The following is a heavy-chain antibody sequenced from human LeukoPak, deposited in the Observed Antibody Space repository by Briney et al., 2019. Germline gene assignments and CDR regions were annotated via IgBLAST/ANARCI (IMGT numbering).Heavy chain of an antibody. D-gene: IGHD6-19*01. CDR1: GFTFRSYW. Sequence: GGSLRLSCAASGFTFRSYWMNWVRQAPGKGLEWVANIKQDGSEKHYVDSVKGRFTISRDNAKNSLYLQMNSLRAEDTAVYYCARDPVGYSSGWYRQNWFDPWGQGTLVTVSS. J-gene: IGHJ5*02. V-gene: IGHV3-7*01. CDR2: IKQDGSEK. CDR3: ARDPVGYSSGWYRQNWFDP.